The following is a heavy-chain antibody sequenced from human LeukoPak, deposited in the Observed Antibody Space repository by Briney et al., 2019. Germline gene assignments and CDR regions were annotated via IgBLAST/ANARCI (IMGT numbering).Heavy chain of an antibody. D-gene: IGHD3-10*01. CDR3: ARANDYYGSGSLTESYYYYMDV. J-gene: IGHJ6*03. V-gene: IGHV1-8*01. CDR2: MNPNSGKT. CDR1: GYTFTSYD. Sequence: ASVKDSCKASGYTFTSYDINWVRQATGQGLEWMGWMNPNSGKTRYAQKFPGRGTMTRNPSISTAYMELSRLRSEDTDVYYCARANDYYGSGSLTESYYYYMDVWGKGTTVTVSS.